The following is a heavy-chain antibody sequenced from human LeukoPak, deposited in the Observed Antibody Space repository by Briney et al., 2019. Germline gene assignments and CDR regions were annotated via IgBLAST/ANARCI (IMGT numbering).Heavy chain of an antibody. Sequence: GGSLRLSCAASGFTFSSYAMSWVRQAPGKGLEWVSAISGSGGSTYYADSVKGRFTISRDNSKNTLYLQMNSLRAEDTAVYYCAKHSGWYFGPWLDPWGQGTLVTVSS. CDR2: ISGSGGST. CDR3: AKHSGWYFGPWLDP. CDR1: GFTFSSYA. V-gene: IGHV3-23*01. J-gene: IGHJ5*02. D-gene: IGHD6-19*01.